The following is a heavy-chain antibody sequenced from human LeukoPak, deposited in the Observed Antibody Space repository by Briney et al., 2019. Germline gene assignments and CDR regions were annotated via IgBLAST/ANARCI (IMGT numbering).Heavy chain of an antibody. V-gene: IGHV4-39*01. CDR3: ARHPRLGYYDFWSGSSPPYMDV. D-gene: IGHD3-3*01. CDR2: IYYSGST. J-gene: IGHJ6*03. CDR1: GGSISSSSYY. Sequence: PSETLSLTCTVSGGSISSSSYYWGWIHQPPGKGLEWIGSIYYSGSTYYNPSLKSRVTISVDTSKNQFSLKLSSVTAADTAVYYCARHPRLGYYDFWSGSSPPYMDVWGKGTTVTVSS.